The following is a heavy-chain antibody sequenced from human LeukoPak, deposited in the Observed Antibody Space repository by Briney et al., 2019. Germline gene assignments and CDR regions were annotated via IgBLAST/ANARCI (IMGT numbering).Heavy chain of an antibody. Sequence: GGSLRLSCAASGFTFSGYDMHWVRQATGKGLEWVSAIGTAGDTYYTGSVKGRFTISRENAKNSLYLQMNSLRAGDTAVYYCVRVAKERVGGVYYFDYWGQGTPVTVSS. J-gene: IGHJ4*02. CDR3: VRVAKERVGGVYYFDY. D-gene: IGHD1-1*01. V-gene: IGHV3-13*01. CDR1: GFTFSGYD. CDR2: IGTAGDT.